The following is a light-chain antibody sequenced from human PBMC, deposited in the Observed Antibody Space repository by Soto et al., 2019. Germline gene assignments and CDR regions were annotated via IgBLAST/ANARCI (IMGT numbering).Light chain of an antibody. CDR2: KAS. V-gene: IGKV1-5*03. CDR3: HQYNNWPPWT. Sequence: DIQMTQSPSTLSASVGDRVTITCRASQSISIWLAWYQQKPGKAPKILIYKASSLESGVPSRFSGSGSGTEFTLTISSLQSEDFAVYYCHQYNNWPPWTFGQGTKVDIK. J-gene: IGKJ1*01. CDR1: QSISIW.